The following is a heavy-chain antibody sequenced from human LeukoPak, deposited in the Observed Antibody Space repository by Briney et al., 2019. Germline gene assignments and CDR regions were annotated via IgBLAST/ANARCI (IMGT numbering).Heavy chain of an antibody. Sequence: PGGSLRLSCTASGFTFSAYYMTWIRQAPGKGLEWVSYISSDGDTIYYRDSVEGRFTISRDNARNSLFLQMNSLRAEDTAVYYCARDKKQQGYYYIDVWGKGTTVTVSS. J-gene: IGHJ6*03. CDR2: ISSDGDTI. CDR3: ARDKKQQGYYYIDV. D-gene: IGHD6-13*01. CDR1: GFTFSAYY. V-gene: IGHV3-11*04.